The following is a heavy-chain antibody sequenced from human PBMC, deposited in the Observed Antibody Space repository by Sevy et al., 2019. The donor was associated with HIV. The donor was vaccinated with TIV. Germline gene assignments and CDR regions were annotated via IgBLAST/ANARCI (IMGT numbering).Heavy chain of an antibody. J-gene: IGHJ4*02. CDR2: ISYDGSNK. V-gene: IGHV3-30-3*01. CDR3: ARGVIDSSSWYEGGQGLDY. Sequence: GGSLRLSCAASGFTFSSYAMHWVRQAPGKGLEWVAVISYDGSNKYYADSVKGRFTISRDNSKNTLYLQMNSLRAEDTAGYYCARGVIDSSSWYEGGQGLDYWGQGTLLTVSS. D-gene: IGHD6-13*01. CDR1: GFTFSSYA.